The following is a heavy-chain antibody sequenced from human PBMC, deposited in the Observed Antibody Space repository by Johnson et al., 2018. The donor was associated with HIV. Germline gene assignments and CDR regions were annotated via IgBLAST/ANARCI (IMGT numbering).Heavy chain of an antibody. CDR1: GFTFSDHY. Sequence: VQLVESGGGLLQPGGSLRLSCAASGFTFSDHYMDWVRQAPGKGLEWVGRTRKKVNSYTTEYAASVKGRFTVSSDDSKNSVYLQMNSLTPEDTAVYYCARGCGSRSGSPCYDPFDIWGQGTMVTVSS. D-gene: IGHD1-26*01. V-gene: IGHV3-72*01. CDR3: ARGCGSRSGSPCYDPFDI. J-gene: IGHJ3*02. CDR2: TRKKVNSYTT.